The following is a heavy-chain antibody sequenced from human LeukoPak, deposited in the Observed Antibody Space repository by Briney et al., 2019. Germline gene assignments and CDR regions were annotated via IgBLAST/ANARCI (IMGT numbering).Heavy chain of an antibody. J-gene: IGHJ4*02. V-gene: IGHV4-31*03. Sequence: SETLSLTCTVSGGSISSGGYYRNWIRQHPGKGLEWIGYIYYSGSTYYNPSLKSRVTISVDTSKNQFSLKLSSVTVADTAVYYCARGGNYDSSYFDYWGQGTLVTVSS. D-gene: IGHD3-22*01. CDR1: GGSISSGGYY. CDR2: IYYSGST. CDR3: ARGGNYDSSYFDY.